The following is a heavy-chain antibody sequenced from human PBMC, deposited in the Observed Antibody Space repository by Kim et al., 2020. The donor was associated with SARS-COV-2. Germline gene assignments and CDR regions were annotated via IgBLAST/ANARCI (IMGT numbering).Heavy chain of an antibody. CDR2: ISYDGSNK. V-gene: IGHV3-33*05. J-gene: IGHJ4*02. Sequence: GGSLRLSCAASGFTFSSYGMHWVRQAPGKGLEWVAVISYDGSNKYYADSVKGRFTISRDNSKNTLYLQMNSLRAEDTAVYYCARDSSSWYRPPAHFDYWGQGTLVTVSS. CDR1: GFTFSSYG. CDR3: ARDSSSWYRPPAHFDY. D-gene: IGHD6-13*01.